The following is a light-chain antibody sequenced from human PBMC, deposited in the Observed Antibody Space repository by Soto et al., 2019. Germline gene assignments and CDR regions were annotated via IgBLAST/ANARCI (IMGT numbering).Light chain of an antibody. CDR2: GAS. J-gene: IGKJ1*01. V-gene: IGKV3-15*01. CDR1: QSISGT. CDR3: QQYNNWPRT. Sequence: EIVMTQSPATLSVSPGGRATLSCRASQSISGTLAWYQQKPGQAPRLLIYGASTRATGIPARFSGSGSGTEFTLTINSLQSEDFAVYYCQQYNNWPRTFGQGTKVDIK.